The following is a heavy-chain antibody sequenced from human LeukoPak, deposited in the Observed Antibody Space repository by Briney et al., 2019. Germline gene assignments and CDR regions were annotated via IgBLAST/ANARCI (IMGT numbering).Heavy chain of an antibody. J-gene: IGHJ4*02. CDR2: IWYDGSHD. D-gene: IGHD2-2*01. V-gene: IGHV3-33*06. CDR3: AKEGDYCSSSGCHKRGIDY. CDR1: GFTFSHYA. Sequence: HPGTSLRLSCAASGFTFSHYAMHWVRQAPGKGLEWVAVIWYDGSHDTYTDSVKGRFTVFRDNFKNALHLQMNSLRVEDTAVYYCAKEGDYCSSSGCHKRGIDYWGQGTLVTVSS.